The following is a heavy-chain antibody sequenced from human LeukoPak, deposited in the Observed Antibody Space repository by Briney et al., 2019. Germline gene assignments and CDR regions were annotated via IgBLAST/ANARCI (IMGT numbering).Heavy chain of an antibody. D-gene: IGHD4-17*01. Sequence: PGGSLRLSCAASGFTFSSYSMNWVRQAPGKGLEWVSSISSSSSYIYYADSVKGRFTISRDNAKNTLYLQMNSLRAEDTAVYYCAKDTPAYDYGDYGHFDYWGQGTLVTVSS. CDR1: GFTFSSYS. CDR2: ISSSSSYI. V-gene: IGHV3-21*01. J-gene: IGHJ4*02. CDR3: AKDTPAYDYGDYGHFDY.